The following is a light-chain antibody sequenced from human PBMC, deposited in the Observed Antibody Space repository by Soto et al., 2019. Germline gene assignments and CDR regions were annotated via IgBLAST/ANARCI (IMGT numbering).Light chain of an antibody. CDR1: QDIQTY. J-gene: IGKJ3*01. CDR3: QQLNNYPPFT. Sequence: IQLTQSPSSLSASVGDRVSITCRASQDIQTYLAWYQQKRGEAPKLLISGTFTLQSGVPSRFNGSGSGTDFTLTISRLQPEDFATYYCQQLNNYPPFTFGPGTKVDLE. CDR2: GTF. V-gene: IGKV1-9*01.